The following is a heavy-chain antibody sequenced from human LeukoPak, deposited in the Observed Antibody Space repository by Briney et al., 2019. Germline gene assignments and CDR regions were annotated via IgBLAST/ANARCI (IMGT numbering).Heavy chain of an antibody. CDR2: IYTSGST. V-gene: IGHV4-4*09. D-gene: IGHD3-22*01. CDR3: AGTPLLDYYDSSGYYYVNWFDP. CDR1: GGSISSYY. Sequence: SETLSLTCTVSGGSISSYYWSWIRQPPGKGLEWIGYIYTSGSTNYNPSLTSRVTISVDPSKDQFSLKLSSLTAADTAVYYCAGTPLLDYYDSSGYYYVNWFDPWGQGTLVTVSS. J-gene: IGHJ5*02.